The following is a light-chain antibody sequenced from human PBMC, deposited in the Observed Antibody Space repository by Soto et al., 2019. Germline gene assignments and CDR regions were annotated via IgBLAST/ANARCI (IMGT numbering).Light chain of an antibody. CDR2: DVS. J-gene: IGKJ1*01. CDR3: QQYDSYWGT. Sequence: DIRMTQSPSTLSASVGDSVTITCRASQKVSPWLAWYQQKAGKAPKLLIYDVSSLKRGVPSRFSGSGSGTEFTLTISSLPSDDFATYYCQQYDSYWGTFGQGTKVEFK. V-gene: IGKV1-5*01. CDR1: QKVSPW.